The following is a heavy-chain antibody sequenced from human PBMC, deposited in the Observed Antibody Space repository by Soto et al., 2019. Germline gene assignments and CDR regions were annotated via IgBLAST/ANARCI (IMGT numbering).Heavy chain of an antibody. J-gene: IGHJ4*02. V-gene: IGHV4-39*01. CDR3: ARLGGYVSVGYYYLWDS. CDR2: INHNGST. Sequence: QLQLQESGPGLVKPSETLSLTCRVSDGSMNSDSSYWGWIRQPPGKGLEWIGVINHNGSTYHNLSLKGRVTMSVEASRNPYSIKLTTMTAADTAVYYCARLGGYVSVGYYYLWDSWGQGTLVTVSS. D-gene: IGHD3-22*01. CDR1: DGSMNSDSSY.